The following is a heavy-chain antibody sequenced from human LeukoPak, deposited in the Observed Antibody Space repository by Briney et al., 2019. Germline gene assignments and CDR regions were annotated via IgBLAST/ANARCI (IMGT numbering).Heavy chain of an antibody. J-gene: IGHJ5*02. CDR2: INPSGGST. CDR3: ARGLWFGDPRGWFDP. V-gene: IGHV1-46*01. CDR1: GYTFTSYY. Sequence: GASVTVSFKASGYTFTSYYMHWVRQAPGQGLEWMGIINPSGGSTSYAQKFQGRVTMTRDTSTSTVYMELSSLRSEDTAVYYCARGLWFGDPRGWFDPWGQGTLVTVSS. D-gene: IGHD3-10*01.